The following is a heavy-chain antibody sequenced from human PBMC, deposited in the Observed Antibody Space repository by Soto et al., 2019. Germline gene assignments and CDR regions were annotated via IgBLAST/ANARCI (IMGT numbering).Heavy chain of an antibody. D-gene: IGHD5-18*01. CDR3: ARINKGYGTDS. CDR1: GGSISSSSYY. Sequence: QLQLQESGPGLVKPSETLSLTCTVSGGSISSSSYYWGCIRHPPGKGLEWIASIDYTGNTFYNPSLTSRVTISVDTSKNQFSLKVTSVTAADTAVYYCARINKGYGTDSWGQGTLVTVSS. V-gene: IGHV4-39*01. CDR2: IDYTGNT. J-gene: IGHJ4*02.